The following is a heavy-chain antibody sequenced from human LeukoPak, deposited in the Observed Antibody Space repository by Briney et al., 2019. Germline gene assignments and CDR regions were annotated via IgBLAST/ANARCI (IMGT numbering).Heavy chain of an antibody. CDR3: ARGSIGAPHHFDY. CDR2: INTNTGNP. J-gene: IGHJ4*02. Sequence: ASVKVSCKASGYTFNTYGMNWVRQAPGQGLEWMGWINTNTGNPTYAQGFTGRFVFSLDTSVSTAYLEISSLKAEDTAVYYCARGSIGAPHHFDYWGQGTLVTVSS. V-gene: IGHV7-4-1*02. D-gene: IGHD3-10*01. CDR1: GYTFNTYG.